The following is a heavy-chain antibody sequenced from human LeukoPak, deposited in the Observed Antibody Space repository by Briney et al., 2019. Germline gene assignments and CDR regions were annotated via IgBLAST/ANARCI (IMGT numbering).Heavy chain of an antibody. CDR1: GFTFRNPG. J-gene: IGHJ4*02. D-gene: IGHD1-14*01. CDR3: AKDVNTGGDYFDH. V-gene: IGHV3-30*02. Sequence: GESLRLSCAASGFTFRNPGMHWVRQALAKGLEWVAFIRYDGSIIYYADSVKGRFTISRDNSKNTLYLQMNSLRAEDTAVYYCAKDVNTGGDYFDHWGQGTLVTVSS. CDR2: IRYDGSII.